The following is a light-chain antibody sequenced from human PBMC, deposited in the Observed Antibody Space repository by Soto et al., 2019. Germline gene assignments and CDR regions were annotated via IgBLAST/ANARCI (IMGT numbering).Light chain of an antibody. CDR3: QQDYNYPRT. CDR2: AAS. V-gene: IGKV1-6*01. Sequence: AIQMTQSPSSLSASVGDRVTITCRLSQGIRNDLGWYRQKQGKAPKLXIYAASSLQSGVPSRFSGSGSGTDFTRTISSLQPEDFETDSCQQDYNYPRTFGQGTKVDI. CDR1: QGIRND. J-gene: IGKJ1*01.